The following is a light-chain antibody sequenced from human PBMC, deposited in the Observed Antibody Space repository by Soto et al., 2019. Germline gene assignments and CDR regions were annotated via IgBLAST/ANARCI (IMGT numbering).Light chain of an antibody. V-gene: IGKV3-20*01. J-gene: IGKJ1*01. CDR3: QQYGSTPLT. CDR2: GAT. CDR1: QSVSSN. Sequence: EIVMTQSPATLSVSPGERATLSCRTSQSVSSNLAWYQQKPGQAPRLLIFGATNRATGIPDRFSGSGSGTDFTLTINRLEPEDFAVYSCQQYGSTPLTFGQGTKVDIK.